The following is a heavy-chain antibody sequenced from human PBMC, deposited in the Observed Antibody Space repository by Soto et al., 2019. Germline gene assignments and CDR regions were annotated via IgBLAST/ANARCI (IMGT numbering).Heavy chain of an antibody. CDR3: ATTGYCGGDCYPYYYYYGMDV. V-gene: IGHV1-69*06. J-gene: IGHJ6*02. Sequence: SVKVSCKASGGTFSSYAISWVRQAPGQGLEWMGGIIPIFGTANYAQRFQGRVTITADKSTSTAYMELSSLRSEDTAVYYCATTGYCGGDCYPYYYYYGMDVWGQGTTVTVSS. D-gene: IGHD2-21*02. CDR2: IIPIFGTA. CDR1: GGTFSSYA.